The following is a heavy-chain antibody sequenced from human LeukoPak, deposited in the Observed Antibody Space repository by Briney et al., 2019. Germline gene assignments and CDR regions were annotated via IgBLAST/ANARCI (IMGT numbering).Heavy chain of an antibody. CDR2: IKQDGSEK. J-gene: IGHJ4*02. Sequence: PGGSLRLSCAASGFTFSSYWMSWVRQAPGKGPEWVANIKQDGSEKYYVDSVKGRFTISRDNAKNSLYLQMNSLRAEDTAVYYCARWRCSSTSCFFDYWGQGTLVTVSS. CDR3: ARWRCSSTSCFFDY. V-gene: IGHV3-7*01. CDR1: GFTFSSYW. D-gene: IGHD2-2*01.